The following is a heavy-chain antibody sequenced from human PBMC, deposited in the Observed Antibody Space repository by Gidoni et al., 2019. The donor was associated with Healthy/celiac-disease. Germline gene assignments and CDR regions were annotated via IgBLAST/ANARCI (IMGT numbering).Heavy chain of an antibody. CDR3: ARDPGVWSGHRFWDYFDY. D-gene: IGHD3-3*01. CDR2: ISSSGSTI. V-gene: IGHV3-11*01. Sequence: QVQLVESGGGLVKPGGSLRLSCAAPGFTFSDYYMSWIRQAPGKVLEWFSYISSSGSTIYYADSVKGRFTISRDNAKNSLYLQMNSLRAEDTAVYYCARDPGVWSGHRFWDYFDYWGQGTLVTVSS. J-gene: IGHJ4*02. CDR1: GFTFSDYY.